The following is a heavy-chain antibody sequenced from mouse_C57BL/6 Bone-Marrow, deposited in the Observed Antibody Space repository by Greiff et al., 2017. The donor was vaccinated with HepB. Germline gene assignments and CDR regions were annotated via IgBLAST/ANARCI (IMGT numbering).Heavy chain of an antibody. CDR3: TREGDLDDYDQEN. Sequence: VHVKQSGTVLARPGASVKMSCKTSGYTFTSYWMHWVKQRPGQGLEWIGAIYPGNSDTSYNQKFKGKAKLTAVTSASTAYMELSSLTNEDSAVYYCTREGDLDDYDQENWGQGTTLTVSS. D-gene: IGHD2-4*01. V-gene: IGHV1-5*01. CDR1: GYTFTSYW. CDR2: IYPGNSDT. J-gene: IGHJ2*01.